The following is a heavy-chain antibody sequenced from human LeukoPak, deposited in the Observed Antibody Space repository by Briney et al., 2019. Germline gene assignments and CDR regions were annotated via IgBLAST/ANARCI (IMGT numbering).Heavy chain of an antibody. Sequence: GASVTVSCKTSGYTFTTYGITWVRQAPGQGLEWMGWITPYKNNTKYAQKFQDRVTMTTDTSTSTAYMEVRSLRSDDTAIYYCARTYCSGGNCYFYYGYWGQGTLVIVSS. CDR1: GYTFTTYG. CDR2: ITPYKNNT. CDR3: ARTYCSGGNCYFYYGY. J-gene: IGHJ4*02. D-gene: IGHD2-15*01. V-gene: IGHV1-18*01.